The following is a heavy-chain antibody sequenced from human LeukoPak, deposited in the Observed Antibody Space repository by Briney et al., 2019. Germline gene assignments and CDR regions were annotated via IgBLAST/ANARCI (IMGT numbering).Heavy chain of an antibody. J-gene: IGHJ6*02. CDR3: ARGNAERGGGYYYGMDV. V-gene: IGHV1-18*01. CDR2: ISAYNGNT. D-gene: IGHD2-8*01. Sequence: GASVKVSCKASGYTFTSYGISWVRQAPGQGLEWMGWISAYNGNTNNAQKFQGRVTMTRDTPISTAYMELTRLRSDDTAVYYCARGNAERGGGYYYGMDVWGQGTTVTVSS. CDR1: GYTFTSYG.